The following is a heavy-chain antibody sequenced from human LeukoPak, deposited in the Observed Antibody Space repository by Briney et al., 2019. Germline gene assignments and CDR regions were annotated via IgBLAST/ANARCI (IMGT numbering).Heavy chain of an antibody. CDR2: IKSKTDGGTT. Sequence: PGGSLRLSCAASGFTFSNAWMNWVRQAPGKGLEWVGRIKSKTDGGTTDYAAPVKGRFTISRDDSKNTLYLQMNSLKTEDTAVYYCTTERRHCSGGSCYSVDHYDYGLDVWGQGTTVTVSS. V-gene: IGHV3-15*07. J-gene: IGHJ6*02. CDR1: GFTFSNAW. D-gene: IGHD2-15*01. CDR3: TTERRHCSGGSCYSVDHYDYGLDV.